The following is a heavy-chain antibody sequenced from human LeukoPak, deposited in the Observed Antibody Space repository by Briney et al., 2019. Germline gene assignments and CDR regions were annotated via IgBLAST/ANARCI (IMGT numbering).Heavy chain of an antibody. CDR2: IYSGGST. J-gene: IGHJ4*02. Sequence: GGSLRLSCAASGFTVSSNYMSWVRQAPGKGLEWVSVIYSGGSTYYADSVKGRFTISRDNSKNTLYLQMNSLRAEDTAVYYCARDCGHSSGWYTQFDYWGQGTLVTVSS. CDR1: GFTVSSNY. D-gene: IGHD6-19*01. V-gene: IGHV3-66*02. CDR3: ARDCGHSSGWYTQFDY.